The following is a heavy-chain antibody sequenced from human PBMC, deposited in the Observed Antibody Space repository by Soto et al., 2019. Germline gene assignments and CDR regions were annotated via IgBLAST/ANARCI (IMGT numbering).Heavy chain of an antibody. J-gene: IGHJ5*02. CDR1: GGTFSSYA. V-gene: IGHV1-69*13. CDR3: ARTRLAAASKRFDP. CDR2: IIPIFGTA. D-gene: IGHD6-13*01. Sequence: SVKVSCKASGGTFSSYAISWVRQAPGQGLEWMGGIIPIFGTANYAQKFQGRVTITADESTSTAYMELSSLRSEDTAVYYCARTRLAAASKRFDPWGQGTLVTVSS.